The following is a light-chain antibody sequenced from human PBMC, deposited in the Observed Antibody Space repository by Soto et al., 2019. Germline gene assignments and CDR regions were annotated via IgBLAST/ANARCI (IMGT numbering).Light chain of an antibody. CDR2: GAS. V-gene: IGKV1-9*01. CDR3: QQLTNYRFI. Sequence: IPLTQSPPSLSASVGDRVNITCRASQGMNNFLAWYQQKPGKAPQLLIYGASTLQSGVPSRFSGSGSGTDFTLTISSLQPEDFATYYCQQLTNYRFIFGQGTKLEIK. CDR1: QGMNNF. J-gene: IGKJ2*01.